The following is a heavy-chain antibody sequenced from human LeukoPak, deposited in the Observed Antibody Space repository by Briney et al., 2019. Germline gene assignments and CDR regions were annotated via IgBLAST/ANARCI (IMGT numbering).Heavy chain of an antibody. CDR1: GYTFTDYY. D-gene: IGHD2-15*01. J-gene: IGHJ3*01. CDR3: AREPLAVTAANNAFDF. CDR2: LNPNNGDT. V-gene: IGHV1-2*02. Sequence: EASVKVSCKASGYTFTDYYMHWVRQAPGQGLEWMGWLNPNNGDTGSAQKFQGRVTVTRDTSIRTAYMELSRLTSDDTAIYYCAREPLAVTAANNAFDFWGQGTMVTVSS.